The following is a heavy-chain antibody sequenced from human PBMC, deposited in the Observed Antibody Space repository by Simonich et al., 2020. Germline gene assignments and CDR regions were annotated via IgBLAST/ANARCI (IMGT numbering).Heavy chain of an antibody. D-gene: IGHD6-13*01. Sequence: QVQLQQWGAGLLKPSETLSLTCAVYGGSFSGYYCNWIRQPPGKGLEWIGEINNSGSTNYNPSLKNRVTISVDTSKNQFSLKLGSVTAADTAVYYCARGLRVAAAGTAFQHWGQGTLVTVSS. V-gene: IGHV4-34*01. CDR2: INNSGST. J-gene: IGHJ1*01. CDR3: ARGLRVAAAGTAFQH. CDR1: GGSFSGYY.